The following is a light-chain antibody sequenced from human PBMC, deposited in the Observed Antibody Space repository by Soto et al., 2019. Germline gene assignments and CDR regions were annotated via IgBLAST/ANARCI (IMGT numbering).Light chain of an antibody. CDR2: LGS. V-gene: IGKV2-28*01. CDR1: RNLLHSNGYYY. J-gene: IGKJ4*01. CDR3: AQGLANTFT. Sequence: EIVLTQSPLSLPVTPGQPASISCRWRRNLLHSNGYYYLDWYLQKPGQSPQLLIYLGSNRASGVPDRLSGSGSGTDFTMTISRVEAEDVGVYLCAQGLANTFTFGGGTKVDIK.